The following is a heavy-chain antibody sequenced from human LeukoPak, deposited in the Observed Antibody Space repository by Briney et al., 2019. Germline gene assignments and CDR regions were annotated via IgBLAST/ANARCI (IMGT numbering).Heavy chain of an antibody. D-gene: IGHD3-10*01. CDR2: ISGSGGST. V-gene: IGHV3-23*01. CDR1: GFTFSSYA. CDR3: ARADGSGSYWSYYYYYMDV. Sequence: SGGSLRLSCAASGFTFSSYAMSWVRQAPGKGLEWVSAISGSGGSTYYADSVKGRFTISRDNSKNTLYLQMNSPRAEDTAVYYCARADGSGSYWSYYYYYMDVWGKGTTVTVSS. J-gene: IGHJ6*03.